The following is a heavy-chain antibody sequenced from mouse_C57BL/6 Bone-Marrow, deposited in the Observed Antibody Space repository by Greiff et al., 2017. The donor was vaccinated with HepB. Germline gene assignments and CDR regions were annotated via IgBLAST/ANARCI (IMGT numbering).Heavy chain of an antibody. D-gene: IGHD2-14*01. V-gene: IGHV1-72*01. CDR3: ARGTYFDY. CDR2: IDPNSGGT. J-gene: IGHJ2*01. Sequence: VQLQQPGAELVKPGASVKLSKASGYTFTSYWMHWVKQRPGRGLEWIGRIDPNSGGTKYNEKFKSKATLTVDKPSSTAYMQLSSLTSEDSAVYYCARGTYFDYWGQGTTLTVSS. CDR1: GYTFTSYW.